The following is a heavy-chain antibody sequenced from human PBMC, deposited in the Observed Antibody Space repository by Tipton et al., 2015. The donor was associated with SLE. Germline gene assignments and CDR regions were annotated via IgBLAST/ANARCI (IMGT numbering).Heavy chain of an antibody. J-gene: IGHJ4*02. Sequence: TLSLTCTVSGGSISSYYWSWIRQPPGKGLEWIGYIYYSGSTNYNPSLKSRVTISVDTSKNQFSLKLSSVTAADTAVYYCASYYGSGYFDYWGQGTLVTVSS. CDR3: ASYYGSGYFDY. CDR2: IYYSGST. CDR1: GGSISSYY. D-gene: IGHD3-10*01. V-gene: IGHV4-59*08.